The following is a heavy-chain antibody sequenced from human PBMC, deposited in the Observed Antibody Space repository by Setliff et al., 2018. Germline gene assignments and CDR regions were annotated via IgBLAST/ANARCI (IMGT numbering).Heavy chain of an antibody. CDR3: ARDRAYGDGYYYYGMDV. Sequence: SETLSLTCTVSGDSMTSANYFWAWIRQPAGEGLEWLGHIETSGTTSYSPSLKSRVTISVNTSKNQFSLKLSSVTAADTAVYYCARDRAYGDGYYYYGMDVWGQGTTVTVSS. V-gene: IGHV4-61*09. CDR2: IETSGTT. J-gene: IGHJ6*02. D-gene: IGHD4-17*01. CDR1: GDSMTSANYF.